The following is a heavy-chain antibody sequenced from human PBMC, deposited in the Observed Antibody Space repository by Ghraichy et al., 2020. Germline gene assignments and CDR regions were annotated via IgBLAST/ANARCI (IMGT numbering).Heavy chain of an antibody. J-gene: IGHJ4*02. CDR2: ITGSGGNT. CDR3: AKARGDKWEFYYFDY. Sequence: GESLNISCAASGFTFSSYAMSWVRQAPGKGLEWVSAITGSGGNTYYADSVKGRFTISRDNSKNTLYLQMNSLRAEDTAAYYCAKARGDKWEFYYFDYWGQRTLVTVSS. D-gene: IGHD1-26*01. CDR1: GFTFSSYA. V-gene: IGHV3-23*01.